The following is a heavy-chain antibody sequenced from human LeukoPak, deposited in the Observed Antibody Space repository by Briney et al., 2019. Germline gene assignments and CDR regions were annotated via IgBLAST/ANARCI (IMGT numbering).Heavy chain of an antibody. V-gene: IGHV3-23*01. CDR1: GVTLGDYA. J-gene: IGHJ2*01. CDR2: ISSSGSGGNT. CDR3: AKDRTVGASYWYFDL. D-gene: IGHD1-26*01. Sequence: GGSLRLSWVASGVTLGDYAMSWARQAPGRGREWVSGISSSGSGGNTYYADSVKGRFTISRDSSRNTLFLHMNTLRAEDTAIYYCAKDRTVGASYWYFDLWGRGTLVTVSS.